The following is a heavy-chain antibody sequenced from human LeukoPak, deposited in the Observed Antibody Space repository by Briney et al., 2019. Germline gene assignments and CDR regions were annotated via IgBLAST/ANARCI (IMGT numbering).Heavy chain of an antibody. D-gene: IGHD6-13*01. V-gene: IGHV4-59*01. J-gene: IGHJ4*02. CDR1: GGSISSYY. Sequence: SETLSLTCTVSGGSISSYYWSLIRQPPGKGLEWIGYIYYSGSTNYNPSLKSRVTISVDTSKNQFSLRLSSVTAADTAVYYCARVLSSSWFDYWGQGTLVTVSS. CDR2: IYYSGST. CDR3: ARVLSSSWFDY.